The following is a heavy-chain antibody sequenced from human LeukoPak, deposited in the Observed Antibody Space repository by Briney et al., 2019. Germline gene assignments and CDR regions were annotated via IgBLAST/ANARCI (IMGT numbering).Heavy chain of an antibody. Sequence: PGGFLRLSCAASGFTFSSYAMHWVRQAPGKGLEWVAVISYDGSNKYYADSVKGRFTISRDNSKNTLYLQMNSLRAEDTAIYYCAKDFGGSDYDCYFDLWGLAPWSLSPQ. CDR1: GFTFSSYA. V-gene: IGHV3-30-3*01. D-gene: IGHD1-26*01. CDR2: ISYDGSNK. J-gene: IGHJ2*01. CDR3: AKDFGGSDYDCYFDL.